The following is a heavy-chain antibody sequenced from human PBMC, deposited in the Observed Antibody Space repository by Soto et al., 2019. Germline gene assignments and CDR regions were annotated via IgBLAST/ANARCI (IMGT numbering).Heavy chain of an antibody. V-gene: IGHV3-23*01. J-gene: IGHJ4*02. CDR2: ISGSDGST. D-gene: IGHD6-13*01. Sequence: PGGSLRLSCTASGFTFSHFIMIWVRQAPGKGLQWVSAISGSDGSTYYADSLKGRFTISRDNSKNTLYLQMDSLRAEDTAFYYCAKGRHSKAAPGTLYFDYWGQGTLVTSPQ. CDR1: GFTFSHFI. CDR3: AKGRHSKAAPGTLYFDY.